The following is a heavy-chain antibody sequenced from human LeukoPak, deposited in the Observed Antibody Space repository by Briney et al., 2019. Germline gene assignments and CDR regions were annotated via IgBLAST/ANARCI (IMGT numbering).Heavy chain of an antibody. Sequence: GGSLRLSCAASGFTFSSYSMNWVRQAPGKGLEWVSSISSSSSYIYYADSVKGRFTISRDNAKNSLYLQMNSLRAEDTAVYYCARDSRSSGYYYDPSAFDIWGQGTMVTVSS. CDR1: GFTFSSYS. D-gene: IGHD3-22*01. CDR2: ISSSSSYI. V-gene: IGHV3-21*01. J-gene: IGHJ3*02. CDR3: ARDSRSSGYYYDPSAFDI.